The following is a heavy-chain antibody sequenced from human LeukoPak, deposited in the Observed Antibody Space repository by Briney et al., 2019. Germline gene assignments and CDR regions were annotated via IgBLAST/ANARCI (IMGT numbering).Heavy chain of an antibody. Sequence: SETLSLTCAVYGGSFSGYYWSWIRQPPGKGLEWIGEINHSGSTNYNPSLKSRVTISVDTSKNQFSLKLSSVTAADTAVYYCARGDSYGYRYRGQGTLVTVSS. V-gene: IGHV4-34*01. CDR3: ARGDSYGYRY. J-gene: IGHJ4*02. CDR1: GGSFSGYY. CDR2: INHSGST. D-gene: IGHD5-18*01.